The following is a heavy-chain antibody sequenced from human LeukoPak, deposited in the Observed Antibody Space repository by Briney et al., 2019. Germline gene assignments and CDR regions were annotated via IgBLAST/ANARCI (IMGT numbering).Heavy chain of an antibody. CDR3: AKTTVTSEEYYYYYMDV. J-gene: IGHJ6*03. CDR1: GYTFTSYG. Sequence: EASVKVSCKTSGYTFTSYGVSWVRQAPGQGLEWMGWIVTYNGNTYYSQKFQGRVTMTTDTSTSTAYLKLRSLRSDDTAVYYCAKTTVTSEEYYYYYMDVWGKGTTVTVSS. CDR2: IVTYNGNT. V-gene: IGHV1-18*01. D-gene: IGHD4-11*01.